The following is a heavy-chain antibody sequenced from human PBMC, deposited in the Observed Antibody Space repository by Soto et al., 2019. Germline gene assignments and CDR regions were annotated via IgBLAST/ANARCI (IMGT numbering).Heavy chain of an antibody. CDR1: GFTFTGYW. CDR2: IKQDGGAK. Sequence: LVESGGGLVQHGGSLRLSCAASGFTFTGYWMSWVRQAPGRGLEWVANIKQDGGAKYYVDSVKGRFTIARENAQNYLLLQMNSLRAEDTAVYYCARDWDYSSGRGMDFWGQGTTVTVSS. D-gene: IGHD3-10*01. CDR3: ARDWDYSSGRGMDF. V-gene: IGHV3-7*01. J-gene: IGHJ6*02.